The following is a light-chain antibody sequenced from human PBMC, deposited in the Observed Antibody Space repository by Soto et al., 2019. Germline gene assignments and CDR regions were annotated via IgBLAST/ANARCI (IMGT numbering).Light chain of an antibody. J-gene: IGLJ1*01. CDR3: QSYDSSRSAYYV. CDR2: GNS. CDR1: SSNIGAGYD. V-gene: IGLV1-40*01. Sequence: QSVLTQPPSVSGAPGQRVTISCTGSSSNIGAGYDVHWYQQLPGTAPKLLIYGNSNRPSGVPDRFSGSKSGTSASLAITGLQAEDEADYYCQSYDSSRSAYYVFGTGTKLTVL.